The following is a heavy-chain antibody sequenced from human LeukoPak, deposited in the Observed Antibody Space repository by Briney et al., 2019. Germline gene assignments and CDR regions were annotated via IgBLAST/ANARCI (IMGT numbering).Heavy chain of an antibody. J-gene: IGHJ4*02. V-gene: IGHV1-3*01. CDR2: INAGNGNT. D-gene: IGHD3-22*01. CDR1: GYTFTSYA. CDR3: ARDLGSSGYFDY. Sequence: ASVKVSCKASGYTFTSYAMHWVRQAPGQRLEWMGWINAGNGNTKYSQKFQGRVTMTTDTSTSTAYMELRSLRSDDTAVYYCARDLGSSGYFDYWGQGTLVTVSS.